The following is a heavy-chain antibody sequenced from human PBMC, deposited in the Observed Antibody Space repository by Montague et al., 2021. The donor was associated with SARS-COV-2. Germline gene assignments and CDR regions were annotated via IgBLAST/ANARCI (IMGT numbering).Heavy chain of an antibody. D-gene: IGHD6-19*01. Sequence: SLRLSYAASGFTFSSYGMHWLRQAPGKGLEWVAVIWYDGSNKYYADSVKGRFTISRDNSKNTLYLQMNSLRAEDTAVYYCAKEIIEVAADWYFDLWGRGTLVTVSS. CDR3: AKEIIEVAADWYFDL. V-gene: IGHV3-33*06. J-gene: IGHJ2*01. CDR1: GFTFSSYG. CDR2: IWYDGSNK.